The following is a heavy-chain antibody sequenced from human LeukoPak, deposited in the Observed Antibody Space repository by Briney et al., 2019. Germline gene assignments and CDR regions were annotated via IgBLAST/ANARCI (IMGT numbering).Heavy chain of an antibody. CDR1: GFTFSDYG. CDR3: ARAVKYFYDSSGPYLDY. J-gene: IGHJ4*02. CDR2: IRNDGSYE. Sequence: PGGSLRLSCAASGFTFSDYGMHWVRQAPGKGLEWVAFIRNDGSYEYYPDSVKGRFTISRDNAKNSLYLQMNSLRAEDTAVYYCARAVKYFYDSSGPYLDYWGQGTLIAVSS. V-gene: IGHV3-30*02. D-gene: IGHD3-22*01.